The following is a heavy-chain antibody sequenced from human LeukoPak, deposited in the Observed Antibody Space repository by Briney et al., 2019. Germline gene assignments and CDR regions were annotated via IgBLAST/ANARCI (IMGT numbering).Heavy chain of an antibody. CDR3: ARARDGYNPTYFDY. CDR1: GFIFSGSW. J-gene: IGHJ4*02. Sequence: GSLRLSCTASGFIFSGSWMAWIRQAPGKGLEWIAYIYYSGSTNYNPSLRSRVTISVDTSKNQFSLKLSSVTAADTAVYYCARARDGYNPTYFDYWGQGTLVTVSS. CDR2: IYYSGST. V-gene: IGHV4-59*01. D-gene: IGHD5-24*01.